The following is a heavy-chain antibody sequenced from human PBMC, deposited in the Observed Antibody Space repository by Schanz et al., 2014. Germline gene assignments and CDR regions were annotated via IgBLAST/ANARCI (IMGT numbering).Heavy chain of an antibody. J-gene: IGHJ4*02. D-gene: IGHD3-3*01. CDR1: GFIFSNSW. CDR3: ARGVRIDY. Sequence: EVQLVESGGGLVQPGGSLRLSCAASGFIFSNSWMSWGRQAPGKGLEWVANIKQDGSEKYYVDSVKGRFTISRDNAKNSLYLQMNSLTAEDTAVYYCARGVRIDYWGQGTLVTVSS. CDR2: IKQDGSEK. V-gene: IGHV3-7*01.